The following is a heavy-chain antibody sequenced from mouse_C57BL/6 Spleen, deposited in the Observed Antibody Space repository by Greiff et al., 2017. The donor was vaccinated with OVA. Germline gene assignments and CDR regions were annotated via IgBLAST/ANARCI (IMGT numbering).Heavy chain of an antibody. D-gene: IGHD2-4*01. Sequence: VKLMESGAELVKPGASVKISCKASGYAFSSYWMNWVKQRPGKGLEWIGQIYPGDGDTNYNGKFKGKATLTADKSSSTAYMQLSSLTSEDSAVYFCARSEGYDYDGRRYAMDYGGQGTSVTVSS. J-gene: IGHJ4*01. V-gene: IGHV1-80*01. CDR3: ARSEGYDYDGRRYAMDY. CDR2: IYPGDGDT. CDR1: GYAFSSYW.